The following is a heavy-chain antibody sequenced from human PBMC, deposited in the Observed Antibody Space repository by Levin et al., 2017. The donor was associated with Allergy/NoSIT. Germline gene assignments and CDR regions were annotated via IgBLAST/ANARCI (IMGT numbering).Heavy chain of an antibody. J-gene: IGHJ4*02. CDR1: GFTFDDYT. CDR3: AKDRGHCSGGSCYVFDY. V-gene: IGHV3-43*01. Sequence: GGSLRLSCAASGFTFDDYTMHWVRQAPGKGLEWVSLISWDGGSTYYADSVKGRFTISRDNSKNSLYLQMNSLRTEDTALYYCAKDRGHCSGGSCYVFDYWGQGTLVTVSS. CDR2: ISWDGGST. D-gene: IGHD2-15*01.